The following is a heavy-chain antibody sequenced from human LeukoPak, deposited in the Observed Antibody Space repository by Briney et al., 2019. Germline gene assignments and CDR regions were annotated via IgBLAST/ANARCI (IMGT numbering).Heavy chain of an antibody. CDR1: GYTFTSYG. J-gene: IGHJ4*02. Sequence: GASVKVSCKASGYTFTSYGISWVRQAPGQGLEWMGWISAYNGNTNYAQKLQGRVTMTTDTSTSTAYMELRSLRSDDMAVYYCARDCSSTSCSSGAGYLYDFWSGFDYWGQGTLVTVSS. CDR3: ARDCSSTSCSSGAGYLYDFWSGFDY. CDR2: ISAYNGNT. V-gene: IGHV1-18*03. D-gene: IGHD2-2*01.